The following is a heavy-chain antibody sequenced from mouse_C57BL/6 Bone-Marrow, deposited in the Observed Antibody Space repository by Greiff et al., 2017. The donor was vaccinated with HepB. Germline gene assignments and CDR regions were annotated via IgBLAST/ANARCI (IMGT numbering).Heavy chain of an antibody. CDR1: GFNIKNTY. V-gene: IGHV14-3*01. J-gene: IGHJ4*01. CDR2: IDPANGNT. D-gene: IGHD1-1*01. Sequence: EVQLQQSVAELVRPGASVKLSCTASGFNIKNTYMHWVKQRPEQGLGWIGRIDPANGNTKYAPKFQGKATITADTSSNTAYLQLSSLTSEDTAIYYCAREGPFITTAYYYAMDYWGQGTSVTVSS. CDR3: AREGPFITTAYYYAMDY.